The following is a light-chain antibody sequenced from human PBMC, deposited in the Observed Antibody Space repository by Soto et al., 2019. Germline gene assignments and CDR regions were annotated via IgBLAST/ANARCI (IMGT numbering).Light chain of an antibody. Sequence: EIVLTQFPGTVSLSPGERATLSCRASQSVTSSYLAWYQQKPGQAPRLLIYAAYSRATGIPDRFSGSGSGTDFTLTISRLEPEDSAVYYCQQYGSSPLFSFGQGTKVDIK. CDR2: AAY. V-gene: IGKV3-20*01. CDR1: QSVTSSY. CDR3: QQYGSSPLFS. J-gene: IGKJ2*01.